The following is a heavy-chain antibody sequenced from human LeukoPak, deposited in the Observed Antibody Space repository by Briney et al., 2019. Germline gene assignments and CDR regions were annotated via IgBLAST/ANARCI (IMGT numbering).Heavy chain of an antibody. CDR1: GFTFSNAW. V-gene: IGHV3-15*01. J-gene: IGHJ4*02. CDR2: IKSKTDGGTT. CDR3: TTTDCDWLLYFDY. Sequence: GGSLRLSCAASGFTFSNAWMSWVRQAPGKGLEWVGRIKSKTDGGTTDYAAPVKGRFTISRDDSKNTLYLQMNSLKTEDTAVYYCTTTDCDWLLYFDYWGQGTLVTVSS. D-gene: IGHD3-9*01.